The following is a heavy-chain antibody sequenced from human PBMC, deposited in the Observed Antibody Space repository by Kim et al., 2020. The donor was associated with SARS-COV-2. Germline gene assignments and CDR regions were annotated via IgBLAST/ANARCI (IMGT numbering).Heavy chain of an antibody. V-gene: IGHV3-21*01. D-gene: IGHD3-22*01. J-gene: IGHJ6*02. Sequence: GGSLRLSCAASGFTFSSYSMNWVRQAPGKGLEWVSSISSSSSYIYYADSVKGRFTISRDNAKNSLYLQMNSLRAEDTAVYYCARAPHYYDSFGYYYYGMDVWGQGTTVTVSS. CDR2: ISSSSSYI. CDR3: ARAPHYYDSFGYYYYGMDV. CDR1: GFTFSSYS.